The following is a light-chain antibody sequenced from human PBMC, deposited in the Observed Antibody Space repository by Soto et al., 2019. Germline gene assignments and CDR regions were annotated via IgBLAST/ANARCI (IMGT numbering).Light chain of an antibody. CDR3: SSFTSTSTNYV. J-gene: IGLJ1*01. V-gene: IGLV2-14*01. Sequence: QSVLTQPASVSGSPGQSITISCTGTSSDIGVYNHVSWYQQHPGKAPKLMIYDVSNRPSGVSNRFSGSKSGNTASLTISGLQPEDEAYYYCSSFTSTSTNYVFGTGTKVTVL. CDR2: DVS. CDR1: SSDIGVYNH.